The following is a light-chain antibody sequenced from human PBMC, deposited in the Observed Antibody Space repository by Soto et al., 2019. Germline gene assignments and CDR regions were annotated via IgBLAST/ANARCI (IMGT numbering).Light chain of an antibody. V-gene: IGKV3-20*01. CDR2: GAS. J-gene: IGKJ1*01. Sequence: EIVLTQSPGTLSLSPGDRATLSCRASQSVSSNFLAWYQQKPGQAPRLLIYGASIRATGIPDRFSRSGSGTDFTLTIRRLEPEDFAMYFCHQYGSSPRTFGQGTKVEIK. CDR1: QSVSSNF. CDR3: HQYGSSPRT.